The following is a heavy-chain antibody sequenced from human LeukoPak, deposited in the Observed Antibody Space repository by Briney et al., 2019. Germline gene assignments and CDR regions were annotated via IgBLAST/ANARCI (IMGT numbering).Heavy chain of an antibody. V-gene: IGHV4-38-2*01. CDR1: GSSISSGYY. J-gene: IGHJ3*02. CDR2: IYHSGST. Sequence: PSETLSLTCAVSGSSISSGYYWGWIRQPPGTGPEWIGTIYHSGSTYYNPSLKSRVTISVDTSKNQFSLNLSSVTAADTAVYYCASYSSSWHAFDIWGQGTMVTVSS. D-gene: IGHD6-13*01. CDR3: ASYSSSWHAFDI.